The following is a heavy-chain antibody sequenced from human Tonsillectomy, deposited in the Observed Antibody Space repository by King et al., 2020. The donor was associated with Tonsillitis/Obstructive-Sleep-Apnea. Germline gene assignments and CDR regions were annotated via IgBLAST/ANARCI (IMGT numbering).Heavy chain of an antibody. CDR2: ISGSGAIT. CDR1: EFTFSGYA. J-gene: IGHJ6*03. Sequence: VQLVESGGGLVQPGGSLRLSCAASEFTFSGYAMSWVRQAPGKGLEWVSAISGSGAITYYADSVKGRFTISRDNSKNTLYLQMNSLRAEDTAAYYCAKDLGPGYSSGWYDYYSYMDVWGKGTTVTVSS. V-gene: IGHV3-23*04. CDR3: AKDLGPGYSSGWYDYYSYMDV. D-gene: IGHD6-19*01.